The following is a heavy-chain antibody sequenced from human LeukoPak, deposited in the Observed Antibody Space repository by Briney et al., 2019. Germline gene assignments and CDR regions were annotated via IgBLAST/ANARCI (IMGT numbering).Heavy chain of an antibody. CDR1: GFTFSGYA. V-gene: IGHV3-23*01. J-gene: IGHJ4*02. D-gene: IGHD3-22*01. Sequence: PGGSLRLSCAASGFTFSGYAMSWVRQAPGKGLEWVSGMSVSGGMTYYADTVKGRFAISRDNSKNTLHLQMDSLRAEDTAVYYCAKGALHYYDASGYNYFDYGGQGTLVTVSS. CDR3: AKGALHYYDASGYNYFDY. CDR2: MSVSGGMT.